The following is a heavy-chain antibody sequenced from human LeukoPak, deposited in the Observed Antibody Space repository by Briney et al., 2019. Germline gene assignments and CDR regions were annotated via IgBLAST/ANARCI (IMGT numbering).Heavy chain of an antibody. J-gene: IGHJ5*02. V-gene: IGHV3-30*04. CDR1: GFTFSSYA. Sequence: GGSLRLSRAASGFTFSSYAMHWVRQAPGKGLEWVAVISYDGSNKYYADSVKGRFTISRDNSKNTLYLQMNSLRAEDTAVYYCARDIGGVESHNWFGPWGQGTLVTVSS. CDR2: ISYDGSNK. CDR3: ARDIGGVESHNWFGP. D-gene: IGHD3-10*01.